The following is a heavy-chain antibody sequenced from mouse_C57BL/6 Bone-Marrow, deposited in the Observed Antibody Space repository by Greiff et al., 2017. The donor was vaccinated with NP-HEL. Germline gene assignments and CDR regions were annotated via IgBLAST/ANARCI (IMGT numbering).Heavy chain of an antibody. Sequence: VQLQQPGAELVRPGSSVKLSCKASGYTFTSYWMHWVKQRPIQGLEWIGNIDPSDSETHYNQKFKDKATLTVDKSSSTAYMQLSRLTSEDAAVYYCAREKLNDYGSGWSDWYFDVWGTGTTVTVSA. D-gene: IGHD1-1*01. CDR1: GYTFTSYW. CDR3: AREKLNDYGSGWSDWYFDV. CDR2: IDPSDSET. J-gene: IGHJ1*03. V-gene: IGHV1-52*01.